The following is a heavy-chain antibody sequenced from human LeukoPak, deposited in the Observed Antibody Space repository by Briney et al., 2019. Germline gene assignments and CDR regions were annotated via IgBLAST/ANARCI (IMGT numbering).Heavy chain of an antibody. D-gene: IGHD2-2*01. CDR1: GGTVSRYA. Sequence: ASVKVSCKASGGTVSRYAISWVRQAPGQGLEWMGGIIPIFGTANYAQKFQGRVTITADKSTSTAYMELSSLRSEDTAVYYCARARSIRLFLPNAKGDAFDIWGQGTMVTVSS. CDR2: IIPIFGTA. J-gene: IGHJ3*02. V-gene: IGHV1-69*06. CDR3: ARARSIRLFLPNAKGDAFDI.